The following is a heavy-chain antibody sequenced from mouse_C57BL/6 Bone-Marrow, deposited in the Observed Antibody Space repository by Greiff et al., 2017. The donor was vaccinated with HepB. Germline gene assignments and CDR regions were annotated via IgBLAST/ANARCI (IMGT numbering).Heavy chain of an antibody. CDR2: INPSSGGT. D-gene: IGHD1-1*01. Sequence: EVKLVESGPELVKPGASVKISCKASFYSFTGYYMNWVKQSPEKSLEWIGDINPSSGGTTYNQKFKAKATLTVDKSSSTAYMQLKSLTSEDSAIYYCAYYEFDYWGQGTTLTVSS. J-gene: IGHJ2*01. V-gene: IGHV1-42*01. CDR3: AYYEFDY. CDR1: FYSFTGYY.